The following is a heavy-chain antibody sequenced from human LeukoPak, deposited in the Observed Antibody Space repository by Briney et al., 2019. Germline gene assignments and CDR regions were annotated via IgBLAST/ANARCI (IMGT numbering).Heavy chain of an antibody. J-gene: IGHJ6*03. CDR3: GRASRFMGYYMDV. D-gene: IGHD3-10*01. CDR2: INHSGST. Sequence: SETLSLTCAVYGGSFSGYYWSWIRQPPGKGLEWIGEINHSGSTNYNPSLKSRVTISVDTSKNQFSLKLSSVTAADTGVYYCGRASRFMGYYMDVWGKGTTVTVSS. CDR1: GGSFSGYY. V-gene: IGHV4-34*01.